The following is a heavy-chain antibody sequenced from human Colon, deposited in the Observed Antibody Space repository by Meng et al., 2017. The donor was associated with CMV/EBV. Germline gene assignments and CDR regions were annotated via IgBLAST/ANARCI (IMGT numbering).Heavy chain of an antibody. CDR3: ARHGVEHGGNRNWFDP. D-gene: IGHD4-23*01. CDR2: MCPAASAT. Sequence: FSPSWIGCVRQMPGKGLGWMGIMCPAASATTSSPSFQGQVTISVDKSISTAFLQWNSLKASDTAIYYCARHGVEHGGNRNWFDPWGQGTLVTVSS. J-gene: IGHJ5*02. V-gene: IGHV5-51*01. CDR1: FSPSW.